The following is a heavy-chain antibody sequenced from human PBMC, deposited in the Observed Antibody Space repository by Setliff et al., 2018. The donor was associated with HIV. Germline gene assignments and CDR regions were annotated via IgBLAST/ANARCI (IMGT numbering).Heavy chain of an antibody. CDR3: ASRVYYYDSNNFLREEGFDP. V-gene: IGHV4-39*01. Sequence: PSETLTLTCTVSGGSASNSRYYWAWIPQPPGKGSEYIGSIHYNERTYYNPSIKSRVAISIDTSKNQFTLNLTSVTAADTAVYYCASRVYYYDSNNFLREEGFDPWGQGTLVTVS. CDR2: IHYNERT. CDR1: GGSASNSRYY. J-gene: IGHJ5*02. D-gene: IGHD3-22*01.